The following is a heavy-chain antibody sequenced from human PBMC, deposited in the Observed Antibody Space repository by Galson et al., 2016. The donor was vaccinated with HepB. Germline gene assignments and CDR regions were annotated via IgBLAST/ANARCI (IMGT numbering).Heavy chain of an antibody. Sequence: SETLSLTCVVYGGSFSGYYWSWIRQPPGKGLEWIGEINHSGSTNYNPSLKSRVTISVDTSKNQFSLKLSPVTAADTAVYYCARGRTYYEFWSGKSQPFDYWGQGTLVTVSS. CDR2: INHSGST. J-gene: IGHJ4*02. CDR3: ARGRTYYEFWSGKSQPFDY. CDR1: GGSFSGYY. D-gene: IGHD3-3*01. V-gene: IGHV4-34*01.